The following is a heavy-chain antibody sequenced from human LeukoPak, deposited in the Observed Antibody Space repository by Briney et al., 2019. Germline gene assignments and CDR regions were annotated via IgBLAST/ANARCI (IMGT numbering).Heavy chain of an antibody. CDR1: RYRFITFG. CDR2: ISAYNGNT. D-gene: IGHD2-2*01. J-gene: IGHJ3*02. Sequence: GASVKVSCKTSRYRFITFGINWVRQAPGQGLEWMGWISAYNGNTNYAQKLQGRVTMTTDTSTSTAYMELRSLRSDDTAVYYCAVPYQRDAFDIWGRGTMVTVSS. CDR3: AVPYQRDAFDI. V-gene: IGHV1-18*01.